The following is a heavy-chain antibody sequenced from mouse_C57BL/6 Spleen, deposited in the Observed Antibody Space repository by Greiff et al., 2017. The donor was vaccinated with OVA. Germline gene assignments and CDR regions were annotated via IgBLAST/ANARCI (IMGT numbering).Heavy chain of an antibody. D-gene: IGHD2-1*01. CDR1: GYTFTSYW. CDR2: IDPSDSET. Sequence: QVQLQQPGAELVRPGSSVKLSCKASGYTFTSYWMHWVKQRPIQGLEWIGNIDPSDSETHYNQKFKDKATLTVDKSSSTAYMQLSSLTSEDSAVYYCARWGYYCNSTLGAYWGQGTLVTVSA. J-gene: IGHJ3*01. V-gene: IGHV1-52*01. CDR3: ARWGYYCNSTLGAY.